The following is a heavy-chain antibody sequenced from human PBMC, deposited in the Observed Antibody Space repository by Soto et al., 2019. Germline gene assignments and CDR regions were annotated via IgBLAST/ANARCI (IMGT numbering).Heavy chain of an antibody. Sequence: ETLSLTCTVSGGSISTYYWSWIRQPPGKGLEWIGYIYKSGTTNYNPALKSRVTISVDTSKNQFSLKSSSVTAADTAVYYCARYGDYELDYFDQWGQGTLVTVS. CDR3: ARYGDYELDYFDQ. J-gene: IGHJ4*02. CDR1: GGSISTYY. CDR2: IYKSGTT. D-gene: IGHD4-17*01. V-gene: IGHV4-59*01.